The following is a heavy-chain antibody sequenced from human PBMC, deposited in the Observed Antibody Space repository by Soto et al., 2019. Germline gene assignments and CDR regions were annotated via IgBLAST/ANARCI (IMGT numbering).Heavy chain of an antibody. CDR3: ARGGQWPPTRHFDP. D-gene: IGHD6-19*01. J-gene: IGHJ5*02. V-gene: IGHV1-18*01. CDR2: ISAYNGNT. CDR1: GYIFTSYG. Sequence: GASVKVSCKTSGYIFTSYGISWVRQAPGQGLEWMGWISAYNGNTNCAQELQGRVTMTTDTSTSTAYMELRSLRSDDTAVYYCARGGQWPPTRHFDPWGQGTLVTVSS.